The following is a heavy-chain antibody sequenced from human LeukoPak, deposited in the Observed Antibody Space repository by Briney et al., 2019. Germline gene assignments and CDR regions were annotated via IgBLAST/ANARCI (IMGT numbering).Heavy chain of an antibody. J-gene: IGHJ4*02. CDR2: VHLEGRT. Sequence: PSETLSLTCAVSGGSVTSTNWWTWARPPPGNGLEWIGEVHLEGRTNYNPSLTGRLTLSVDLYENHISLKLTSVTAADTAVYYCAREGGFYRPLDYLGQGTLVTVSS. CDR3: AREGGFYRPLDY. CDR1: GGSVTSTNW. V-gene: IGHV4-4*02. D-gene: IGHD3-3*01.